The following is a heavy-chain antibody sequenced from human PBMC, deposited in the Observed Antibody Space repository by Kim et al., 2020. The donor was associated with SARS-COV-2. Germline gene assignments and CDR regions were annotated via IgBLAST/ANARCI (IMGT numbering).Heavy chain of an antibody. Sequence: GGSLRLSCAASGFTFSSYGMHWVRQAPGKGLEWVAVISYDGSNKYYADSVKGRFTISRDNSKNTLYLQMNSLRAEDTAVYYCAKLSAAGSGPYHSQNDY. CDR1: GFTFSSYG. CDR2: ISYDGSNK. D-gene: IGHD6-13*01. J-gene: IGHJ4*01. CDR3: AKLSAAGSGPYHSQNDY. V-gene: IGHV3-30*18.